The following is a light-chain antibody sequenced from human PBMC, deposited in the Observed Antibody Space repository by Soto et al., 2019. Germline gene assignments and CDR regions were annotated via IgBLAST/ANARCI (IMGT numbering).Light chain of an antibody. V-gene: IGKV3-20*01. CDR3: QQYGSSSIT. Sequence: ELVMTLSPATLSVSPRERATLSCRASQSVSSNLAWYQQKPGQAPRLLIYGASSRATGIPDRFSGSGSGTDFTLTISRLEPEDFAVYYCQQYGSSSITFGQGTRLEI. CDR2: GAS. J-gene: IGKJ5*01. CDR1: QSVSSN.